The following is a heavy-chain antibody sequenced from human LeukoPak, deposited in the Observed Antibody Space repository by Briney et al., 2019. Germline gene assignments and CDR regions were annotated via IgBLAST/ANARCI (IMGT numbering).Heavy chain of an antibody. CDR3: AKEETRAHGGD. J-gene: IGHJ4*02. Sequence: QAGASLRLSCAAPGFTFSSYAMSWVRQAPGKGLEWVSAISGSGTRTYYADSVKGRFTISRDNSKNTLYLQMNSLRAEDTAVYYCAKEETRAHGGDWGQGTLVTVSS. V-gene: IGHV3-23*01. D-gene: IGHD4-23*01. CDR2: ISGSGTRT. CDR1: GFTFSSYA.